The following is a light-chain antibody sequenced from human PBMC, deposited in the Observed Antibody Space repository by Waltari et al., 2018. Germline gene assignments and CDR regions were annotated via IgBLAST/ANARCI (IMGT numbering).Light chain of an antibody. V-gene: IGKV1-6*01. CDR1: QGIRND. CDR2: AAS. CDR3: LQDYNYPLA. J-gene: IGKJ1*01. Sequence: AIQMTQSPSSLSASVGDRVAITCRASQGIRNDLGWYQQKPGKAPKFLIYAASSLQSGVPSSFSGSGSGTDFTLTISSLQPEDFATYYCLQDYNYPLAFGQGTKVEIK.